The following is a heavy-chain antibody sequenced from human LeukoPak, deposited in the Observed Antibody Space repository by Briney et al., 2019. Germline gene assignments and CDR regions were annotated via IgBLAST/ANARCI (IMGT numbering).Heavy chain of an antibody. CDR1: GFTFSGYW. CDR2: IKHDGSEK. CDR3: AKEGYSYGPNYFDY. V-gene: IGHV3-7*03. D-gene: IGHD5-18*01. J-gene: IGHJ4*02. Sequence: GGSLRLSCAASGFTFSGYWMTWVRQAPGKGLEWVANIKHDGSEKYYVDSVKGRLTISRDNSKNTLYLQMNSLRAEDTAVYYCAKEGYSYGPNYFDYWGQGTLVTVSS.